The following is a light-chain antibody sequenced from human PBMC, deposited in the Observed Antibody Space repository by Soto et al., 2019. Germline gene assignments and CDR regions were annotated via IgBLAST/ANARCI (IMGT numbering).Light chain of an antibody. CDR2: QAS. V-gene: IGKV1-5*03. Sequence: DIQMTQSPSTLSASVGDRITITCRASQSINIWMAWYQQKPGKAPKLLIYQASNLGSGVPSRFSGSGSGTEFTLTISSLQPDDFATYYCQQFNSYPWTFGQGTKVEIK. CDR1: QSINIW. CDR3: QQFNSYPWT. J-gene: IGKJ1*01.